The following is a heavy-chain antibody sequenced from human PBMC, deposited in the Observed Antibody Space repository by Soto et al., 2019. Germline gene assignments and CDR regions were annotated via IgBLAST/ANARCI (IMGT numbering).Heavy chain of an antibody. CDR1: GGSISSGGYY. Sequence: QVQLQESGPGLVKPSQTLSLTCTVSGGSISSGGYYWSWIRQHPGKGLEWIGYIYYSGSTYYNPSIKSRVTISVDTSKNQFSLKLSSVTAADTAVYYCARDGGSSWVMGMDVWGQGTTVTVSS. D-gene: IGHD6-13*01. CDR3: ARDGGSSWVMGMDV. J-gene: IGHJ6*02. V-gene: IGHV4-31*03. CDR2: IYYSGST.